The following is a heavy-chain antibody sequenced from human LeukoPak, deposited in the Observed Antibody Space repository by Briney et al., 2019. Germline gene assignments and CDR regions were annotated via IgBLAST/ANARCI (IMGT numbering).Heavy chain of an antibody. D-gene: IGHD3-9*01. J-gene: IGHJ2*01. CDR3: ARDQRTTYYDILTGNAADWYFDL. CDR2: INPNSGGT. V-gene: IGHV1-2*02. Sequence: ASVKVSCKASGYTFTGYYMHWVRQAPGQGLEWMGWINPNSGGTNYAQKFQGRVTMTRDTSISTAYMELSRLRSDDTAVYYCARDQRTTYYDILTGNAADWYFDLWGRGTLVTVSS. CDR1: GYTFTGYY.